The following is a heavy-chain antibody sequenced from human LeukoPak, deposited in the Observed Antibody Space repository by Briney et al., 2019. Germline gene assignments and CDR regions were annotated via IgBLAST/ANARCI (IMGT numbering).Heavy chain of an antibody. V-gene: IGHV4-34*01. CDR2: INHSGST. CDR1: GGSFSGYY. J-gene: IGHJ4*02. D-gene: IGHD5-24*01. CDR3: ARVGRDGYNFHY. Sequence: SETLSLTCAVYGGSFSGYYWSWIRQPPGKGLEWIGEINHSGSTNYNPSLKSRVTISVDTSKNQFSLKLSSVTAADTAVYYCARVGRDGYNFHYWGQGTLVTVSS.